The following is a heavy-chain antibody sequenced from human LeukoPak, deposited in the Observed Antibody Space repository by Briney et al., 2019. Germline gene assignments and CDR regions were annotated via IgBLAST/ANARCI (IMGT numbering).Heavy chain of an antibody. J-gene: IGHJ5*02. CDR1: GGTFSSYA. D-gene: IGHD4-17*01. V-gene: IGHV1-46*01. Sequence: GASVKVSCKASGGTFSSYAISWVRQAPGQGLEWMGIINPSGGSTSYAQKFQGRVTMTRDMSTSTVYMELSSLRSEDTAVYYCARNTVTTGGLNWFDPWGQGTLVTVSS. CDR3: ARNTVTTGGLNWFDP. CDR2: INPSGGST.